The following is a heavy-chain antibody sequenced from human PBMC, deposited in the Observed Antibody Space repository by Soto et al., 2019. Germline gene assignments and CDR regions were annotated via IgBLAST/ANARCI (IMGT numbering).Heavy chain of an antibody. CDR3: ARGPGKEYYYDSSGYYYVGAFDI. V-gene: IGHV1-2*04. CDR1: GYTFTGDY. Sequence: ASVKVSCTASGYTFTGDYMHCVRQAPGQGLEWMGWINPNSGGTNYAQKFQGWVTMTRDTSISTAYMELSRLRSDDTAVYYCARGPGKEYYYDSSGYYYVGAFDIWGQGTMVTVSS. D-gene: IGHD3-22*01. J-gene: IGHJ3*02. CDR2: INPNSGGT.